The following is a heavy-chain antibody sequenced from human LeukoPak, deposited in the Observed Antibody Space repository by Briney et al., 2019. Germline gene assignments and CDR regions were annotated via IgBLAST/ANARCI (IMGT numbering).Heavy chain of an antibody. CDR3: ALLGGKLLWRIDY. D-gene: IGHD3-10*01. J-gene: IGHJ4*02. CDR2: IRYDGSDK. V-gene: IGHV3-30*02. CDR1: GFTFSSYG. Sequence: GGSLRLSCAASGFTFSSYGMHWVRQAPGKGLEWVSFIRYDGSDKYYADSVRGRFTISRDNSKNMLYLFMNNLRAEDTAVYYCALLGGKLLWRIDYWGQGTLVTVSS.